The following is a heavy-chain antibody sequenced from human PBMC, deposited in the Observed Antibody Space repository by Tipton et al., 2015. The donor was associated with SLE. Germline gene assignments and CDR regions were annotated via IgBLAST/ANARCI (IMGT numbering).Heavy chain of an antibody. CDR2: MYTSGDT. D-gene: IGHD1-1*01. Sequence: TLSLTCTVSGDSISSGPYYWSWIRQPAGKALEWIGRMYTSGDTHYNPSLKSRVTISADTSKNQFSLKRRSVTAADTAVYYCARDIDDSDAFDIWGQGTMVTVSS. J-gene: IGHJ3*02. V-gene: IGHV4-61*02. CDR3: ARDIDDSDAFDI. CDR1: GDSISSGPYY.